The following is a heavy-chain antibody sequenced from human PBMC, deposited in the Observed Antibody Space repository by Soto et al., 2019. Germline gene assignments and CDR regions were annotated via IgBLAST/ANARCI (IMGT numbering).Heavy chain of an antibody. CDR2: ISVYNGNT. D-gene: IGHD3-22*01. CDR1: GYSFVTSG. CDR3: ARAGQYYDASGYAD. Sequence: QVKLVQSGTEVKKPGASIKVSCKASGYSFVTSGMTWVRQAPGQGLEWMGWISVYNGNTNYDQKIQDRVTMTTDTSTNTAYLEVRNLRSDDPAVYYCARAGQYYDASGYADWGQGTLVTVSS. J-gene: IGHJ4*02. V-gene: IGHV1-18*01.